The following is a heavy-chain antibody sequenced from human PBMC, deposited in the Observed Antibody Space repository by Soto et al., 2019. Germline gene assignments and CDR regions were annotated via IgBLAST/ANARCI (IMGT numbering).Heavy chain of an antibody. CDR3: ARDQDGDYAGWFDP. D-gene: IGHD4-17*01. J-gene: IGHJ5*02. CDR1: GVTFISYG. V-gene: IGHV3-30*03. Sequence: GGSLRLSCAASGVTFISYGMHWVRQAPGKGLEWVAVISYDGSNKYYADSVKGRFTISRDNAKNSLYLQMNSLRAEDTAVYYCARDQDGDYAGWFDPWGQGTLVTVSS. CDR2: ISYDGSNK.